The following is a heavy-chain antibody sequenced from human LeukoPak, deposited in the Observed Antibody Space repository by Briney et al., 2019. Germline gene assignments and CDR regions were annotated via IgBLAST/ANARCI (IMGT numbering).Heavy chain of an antibody. V-gene: IGHV4-39*07. CDR2: MYYSGSA. CDR1: GGSISSYY. J-gene: IGHJ4*02. D-gene: IGHD6-19*01. Sequence: SETLSLTCTVSGGSISSYYWGWIRQPPGKGLEWIGSMYYSGSAYYNPSLKSRVTISINTSKNQFSLKLTSVTAADTAVYYCARAGGSGLIDYWGQGTLVTVSS. CDR3: ARAGGSGLIDY.